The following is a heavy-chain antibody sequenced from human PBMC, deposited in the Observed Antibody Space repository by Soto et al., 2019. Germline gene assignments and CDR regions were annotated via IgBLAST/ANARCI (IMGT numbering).Heavy chain of an antibody. J-gene: IGHJ4*02. CDR2: INTDTGAT. CDR3: ARGGGYAVDF. D-gene: IGHD5-12*01. V-gene: IGHV1-18*01. CDR1: GYTFTDNS. Sequence: QVQLVQSGGELRKPGASVKVSCKASGYTFTDNSITWVRQAPGQGLEWMGWINTDTGATRSTQKFQDRVTMTTDTSTSTAYLELTGLRSDDTAIYYCARGGGYAVDFWGQRTLVAVSS.